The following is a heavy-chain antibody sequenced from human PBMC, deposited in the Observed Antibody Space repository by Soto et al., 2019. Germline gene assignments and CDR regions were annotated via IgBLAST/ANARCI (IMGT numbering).Heavy chain of an antibody. V-gene: IGHV4-31*03. CDR3: ARTDFWSGYLDY. CDR1: GGSISSGGYY. Sequence: SATLSLTCTVSGGSISSGGYYWSWIRQHPGKGLEWIGYIYYSGSTYYNPSLKSRVTISVDTSKNQFSLKLSSVTAADTAVYYCARTDFWSGYLDYWGQGTLVTVSS. J-gene: IGHJ4*02. CDR2: IYYSGST. D-gene: IGHD3-3*01.